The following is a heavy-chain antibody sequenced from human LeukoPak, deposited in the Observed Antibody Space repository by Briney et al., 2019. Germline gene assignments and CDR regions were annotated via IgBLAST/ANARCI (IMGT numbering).Heavy chain of an antibody. Sequence: PGGSLRLSCAASGFTFDDYAMHWVRQAPGKGLEWVSGISWNSGSIGYVDSVKGRFTISRDNAKNSLYLQMNSLRAEDTAVYYCASVRYWGQGTLVTVSS. CDR2: ISWNSGSI. CDR3: ASVRY. V-gene: IGHV3-9*01. CDR1: GFTFDDYA. J-gene: IGHJ4*02.